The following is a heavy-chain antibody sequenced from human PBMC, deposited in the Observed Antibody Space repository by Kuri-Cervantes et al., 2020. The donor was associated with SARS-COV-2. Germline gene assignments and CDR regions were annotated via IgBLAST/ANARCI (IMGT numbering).Heavy chain of an antibody. CDR1: GFTFSSYG. J-gene: IGHJ6*02. D-gene: IGHD3-3*01. V-gene: IGHV3-30*18. CDR3: AKGFTIFGVVIFPLSYYYGMDV. CDR2: ISYDGSNK. Sequence: GGSLRLFCAASGFTFSSYGMHWVRQAPGKGLEWVAVISYDGSNKYYADSVKGRFTISRDNSKNTLYLQMNSLRAEDTAVYYCAKGFTIFGVVIFPLSYYYGMDVWGQGTTVTVSS.